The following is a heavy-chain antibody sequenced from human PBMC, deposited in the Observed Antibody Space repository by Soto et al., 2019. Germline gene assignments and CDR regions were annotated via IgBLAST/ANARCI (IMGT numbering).Heavy chain of an antibody. Sequence: PAETLSLTCRVSGGSISSGVYYWSGIRQHPGKGLEWIGYIYYSGSTYYNPSLKSRGTISVDPSKNQFSLKLRSVTAADTAVYYCARARATIFGVVIIQLDYWGQATLVTVSS. V-gene: IGHV4-31*03. CDR2: IYYSGST. CDR3: ARARATIFGVVIIQLDY. D-gene: IGHD3-3*01. CDR1: GGSISSGVYY. J-gene: IGHJ4*02.